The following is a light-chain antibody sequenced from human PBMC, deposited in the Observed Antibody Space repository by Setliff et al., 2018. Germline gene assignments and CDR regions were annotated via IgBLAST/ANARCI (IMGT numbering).Light chain of an antibody. CDR2: DIN. J-gene: IGLJ2*01. Sequence: QSALTQPASVSGSPGQSITIACTGLSSDVNDYNFVSWYQQHPGKAPKLIIFDINNRPSGVSHRFSASKSGNTASLTISGLQAEDEADYYCISYTSSTTLVVFGGGTKVTVL. V-gene: IGLV2-14*01. CDR1: SSDVNDYNF. CDR3: ISYTSSTTLVV.